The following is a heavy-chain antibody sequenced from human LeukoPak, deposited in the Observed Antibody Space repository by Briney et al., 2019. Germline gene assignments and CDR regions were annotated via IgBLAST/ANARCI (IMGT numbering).Heavy chain of an antibody. J-gene: IGHJ4*02. CDR1: GGSISSSSYY. V-gene: IGHV4-39*01. CDR3: AGLDGVRLAHY. CDR2: IYYSGST. D-gene: IGHD5-24*01. Sequence: SETLSLTCTVSGGSISSSSYYWGWIRQPPGKGLEWIGSIYYSGSTYYNPSLKSRVTISVDTSKNQFSLKLSSVTAADTAVYYCAGLDGVRLAHYWGQGTLVTVSS.